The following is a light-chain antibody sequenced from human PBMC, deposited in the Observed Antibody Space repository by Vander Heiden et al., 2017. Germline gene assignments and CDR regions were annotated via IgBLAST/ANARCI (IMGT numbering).Light chain of an antibody. CDR2: KAS. CDR3: QQYNSYYTWT. Sequence: DIQMTQSPSTLSASVGDRVTITCRASQSINSWLAWYQQKPGKAPNLLIYKASSLGSGVPSRFSGSGSGTEFTLTISSLQPDDFAIYYCQQYNSYYTWTFGQGTKVEIK. V-gene: IGKV1-5*03. J-gene: IGKJ1*01. CDR1: QSINSW.